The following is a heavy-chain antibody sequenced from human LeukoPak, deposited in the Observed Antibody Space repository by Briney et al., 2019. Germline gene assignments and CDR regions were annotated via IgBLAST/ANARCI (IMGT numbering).Heavy chain of an antibody. CDR3: ARGRATGYVDY. D-gene: IGHD3-9*01. CDR1: GGSISSGGYY. J-gene: IGHJ4*02. Sequence: PSETLFLTCTVPGGSISSGGYYWSWIRQPPGKGLEWIGYIYYSGSTYYNPSLKSRVTISVDTSKNQFSLKLSSVTAADTAVYYCARGRATGYVDYWGQGTLVTVSS. CDR2: IYYSGST. V-gene: IGHV4-31*03.